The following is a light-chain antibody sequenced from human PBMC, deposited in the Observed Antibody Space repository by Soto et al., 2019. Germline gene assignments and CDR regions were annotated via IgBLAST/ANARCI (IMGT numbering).Light chain of an antibody. Sequence: VLTQPPSTSGTPGQRVTISCSGSSSNIGSNTVNWFQLLPGTAPKLLISTNNQRPSGVPDRFSGSESGTSASLAISGLQSEDEADYYCAAWDDSLNGWVFGGGTQLTVL. CDR3: AAWDDSLNGWV. V-gene: IGLV1-44*01. J-gene: IGLJ3*02. CDR2: TNN. CDR1: SSNIGSNT.